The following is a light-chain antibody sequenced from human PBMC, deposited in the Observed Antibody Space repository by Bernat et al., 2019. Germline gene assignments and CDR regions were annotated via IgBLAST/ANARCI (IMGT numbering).Light chain of an antibody. CDR2: GAS. J-gene: IGKJ1*01. CDR3: QQYNNWPKT. CDR1: QTFRSN. Sequence: IVMTQSPATLSVSPGERATLSCRASQTFRSNLAWYQQKPGQAPRLLIYGASTRATGIPARFSGSGSGTDFTLTISSLQSEDCAVYYCQQYNNWPKTFGQGTKVEIK. V-gene: IGKV3-15*01.